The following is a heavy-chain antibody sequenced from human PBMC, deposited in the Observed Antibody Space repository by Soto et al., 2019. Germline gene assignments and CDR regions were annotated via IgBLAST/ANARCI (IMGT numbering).Heavy chain of an antibody. CDR2: ISGSGGST. V-gene: IGHV3-23*01. Sequence: EVQLLESGGGLVQPGGSLRLSCAASGFTFSSYAMSWVRQAPGKGLEWVSAISGSGGSTYYADSVKGRFTISRDNSKNTRYRKMNRRGAENTAVYNGAKVLGGSGGSGDLGGMDVWGQGTTVTVSS. J-gene: IGHJ6*02. CDR3: AKVLGGSGGSGDLGGMDV. D-gene: IGHD3-10*01. CDR1: GFTFSSYA.